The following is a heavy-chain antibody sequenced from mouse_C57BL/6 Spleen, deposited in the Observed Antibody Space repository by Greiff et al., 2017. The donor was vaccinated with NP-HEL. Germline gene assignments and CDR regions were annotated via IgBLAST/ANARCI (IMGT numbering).Heavy chain of an antibody. Sequence: EVKLVESGGGLVKPGGSLKLSCAASGFTFSDYGMHWVRQAPEKGLEWVAYISSGSSTIYYADTVKGRFTISRDNAKNTLFLQMTSLRSEDTAMYYCARGEATGYWYFDVWGTGTTVTVSS. CDR3: ARGEATGYWYFDV. J-gene: IGHJ1*03. V-gene: IGHV5-17*01. D-gene: IGHD1-1*01. CDR1: GFTFSDYG. CDR2: ISSGSSTI.